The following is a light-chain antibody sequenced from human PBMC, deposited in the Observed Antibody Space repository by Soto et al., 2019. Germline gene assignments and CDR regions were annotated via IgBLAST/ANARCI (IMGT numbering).Light chain of an antibody. CDR3: QQRSNWPPT. J-gene: IGKJ4*01. CDR2: GTS. Sequence: DIVMTQSPATLSVSPGERATLSCRASQSVSSSLAWYQQKPGQAPRLLIYGTSTRATDIPARFSGSGSGTDFTLTISSLEPEDFAVYYCQQRSNWPPTFGGGTKVEIK. CDR1: QSVSSS. V-gene: IGKV3-11*01.